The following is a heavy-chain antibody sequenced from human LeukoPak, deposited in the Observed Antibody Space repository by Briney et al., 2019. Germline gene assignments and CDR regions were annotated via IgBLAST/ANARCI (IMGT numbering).Heavy chain of an antibody. V-gene: IGHV3-64D*06. CDR3: VTTQHPGYTYGYDY. J-gene: IGHJ4*02. CDR2: ISNNRAST. D-gene: IGHD5-18*01. CDR1: GFIFSSYA. Sequence: GGSLRLSCSASGFIFSSYAMHWVRQAPGRGLEYVSTISNNRASTYYADSVKGIFTISRDNSKNTLYLQMSSLRVDDTAVYYCVTTQHPGYTYGYDYWGQGTLVTVSS.